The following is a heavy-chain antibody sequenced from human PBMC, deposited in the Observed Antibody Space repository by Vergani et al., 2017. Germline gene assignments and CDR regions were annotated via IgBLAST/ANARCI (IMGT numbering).Heavy chain of an antibody. V-gene: IGHV4-4*07. CDR3: ASGYCSSTSCYGAFDI. D-gene: IGHD2-2*01. CDR2: IYTSGST. Sequence: QVQLQESGPGLVKPSETLSLTCTVSGGSISSYYWSWIRQPAGKGLEWIGRIYTSGSTNYNPSLKSRVTMSVDTSKNQFSLKLSSVTAADTAVYYCASGYCSSTSCYGAFDIWGQGTMVTVSS. J-gene: IGHJ3*02. CDR1: GGSISSYY.